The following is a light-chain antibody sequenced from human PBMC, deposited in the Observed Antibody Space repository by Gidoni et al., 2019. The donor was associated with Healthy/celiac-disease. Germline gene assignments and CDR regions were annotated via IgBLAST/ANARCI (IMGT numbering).Light chain of an antibody. CDR2: AAS. V-gene: IGKV1-8*01. Sequence: AIRMTQSPSSFSASTGDRVTITCRARQGISSYLAWYQQKPGKAPKLLIYAASTLQSGVPSRFSGSGSGTDFTLTISCLQSEDFATYYCQQYYSYPPITFGQXTRLEIK. J-gene: IGKJ5*01. CDR3: QQYYSYPPIT. CDR1: QGISSY.